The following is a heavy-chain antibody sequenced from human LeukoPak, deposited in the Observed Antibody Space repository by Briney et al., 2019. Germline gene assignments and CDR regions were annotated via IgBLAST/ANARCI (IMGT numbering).Heavy chain of an antibody. V-gene: IGHV1-18*01. CDR2: IIAYNGNT. CDR1: GYTFTSYG. J-gene: IGHJ4*02. CDR3: ARDRYSSGWYPGFLDY. D-gene: IGHD6-19*01. Sequence: ASVTVSCTVSGYTFTSYGISWVRQTPVQGLEWLGWIIAYNGNTNDAQKLQGRVNMTTDTSTSTAYMELRSLRSDDTAVYYCARDRYSSGWYPGFLDYWGQGTLVTVSS.